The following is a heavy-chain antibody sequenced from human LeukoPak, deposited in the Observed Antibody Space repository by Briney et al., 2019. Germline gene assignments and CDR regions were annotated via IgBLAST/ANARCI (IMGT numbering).Heavy chain of an antibody. Sequence: PSETLSLTCAVYGGSFSSYYWSWIRQPPGKGLEWIGEINHSGSTNYNPSLKSRVTISVDTSKNQFSLKLSSVTAADTAVYYCARGHLGAGIATFDYWGQGTLVTVSS. CDR1: GGSFSSYY. V-gene: IGHV4-34*01. CDR3: ARGHLGAGIATFDY. J-gene: IGHJ4*02. CDR2: INHSGST. D-gene: IGHD6-13*01.